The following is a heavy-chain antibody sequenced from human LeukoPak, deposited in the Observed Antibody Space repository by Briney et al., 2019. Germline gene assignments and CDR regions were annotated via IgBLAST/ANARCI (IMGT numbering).Heavy chain of an antibody. CDR3: ARGRVRGYCSGGSCYSSAFDY. D-gene: IGHD2-15*01. CDR1: GGSFSGYC. CDR2: INHSGST. Sequence: PSETLSLTCAVYGGSFSGYCWSWIRQPPGKGLEWIGEINHSGSTNYNPSLKSRVTISVDTSKNQFSLKLSSVTAADTAVYYCARGRVRGYCSGGSCYSSAFDYWGQGTLVTVSS. J-gene: IGHJ4*02. V-gene: IGHV4-34*01.